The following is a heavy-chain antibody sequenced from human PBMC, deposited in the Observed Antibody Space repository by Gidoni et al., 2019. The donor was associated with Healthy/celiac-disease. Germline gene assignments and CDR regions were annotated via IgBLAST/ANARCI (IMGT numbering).Heavy chain of an antibody. D-gene: IGHD3-22*01. CDR2: ISSSGSTI. Sequence: VRQAPGTGLEWVSYISSSGSTIYYADSVKGRFTISRDKAKNSLYLQMNSLRAEDTAVYYCARSVLTYYDDSSGPDYWGQGTLVTVLL. J-gene: IGHJ4*02. CDR3: ARSVLTYYDDSSGPDY. V-gene: IGHV3-48*03.